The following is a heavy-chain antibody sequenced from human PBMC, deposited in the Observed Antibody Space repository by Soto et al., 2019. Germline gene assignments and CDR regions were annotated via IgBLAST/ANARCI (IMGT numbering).Heavy chain of an antibody. Sequence: EVQLVESGGGLVQPGGSLKLSCAASGFTFTDSAIHWVRQTSGKGLEWVGRIRNKVNTYATAYAASVKGRFTISRDDSMNTVYLQLNRLKTEDTAVYYCTRRRDWTAMDPLDYWGQGTLVTVSS. J-gene: IGHJ4*02. D-gene: IGHD5-18*01. CDR2: IRNKVNTYAT. CDR1: GFTFTDSA. CDR3: TRRRDWTAMDPLDY. V-gene: IGHV3-73*02.